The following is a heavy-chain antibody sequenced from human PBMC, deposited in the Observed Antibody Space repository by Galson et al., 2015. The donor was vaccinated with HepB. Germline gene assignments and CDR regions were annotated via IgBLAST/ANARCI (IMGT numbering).Heavy chain of an antibody. Sequence: SLRLSCAASGFTFSNYAMSWLRQAPGKGLEWVSVISGGAGATYYADSVKGRFTISRDNSKNTLYLQMNSLRAEDTAVYYCAGQGPYCSSTTCPTFDYWGQGTLVTVSS. CDR1: GFTFSNYA. D-gene: IGHD2-2*01. CDR2: ISGGAGAT. CDR3: AGQGPYCSSTTCPTFDY. J-gene: IGHJ4*02. V-gene: IGHV3-23*01.